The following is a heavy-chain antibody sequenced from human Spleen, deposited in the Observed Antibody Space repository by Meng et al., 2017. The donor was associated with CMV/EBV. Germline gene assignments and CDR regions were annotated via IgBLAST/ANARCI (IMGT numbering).Heavy chain of an antibody. CDR3: ARRSYSSSSEFDY. J-gene: IGHJ4*02. V-gene: IGHV4-34*01. CDR1: GGSFSGYY. CDR2: INHSGST. Sequence: SETLSLTCAVYGGSFSGYYWSWIRQPPGKGLEWIGEINHSGSTNYNPSLKSRVTISVDTSKNQFSLKLSSVTAADTAVYYCARRSYSSSSEFDYWGQGTLVTVSS. D-gene: IGHD6-6*01.